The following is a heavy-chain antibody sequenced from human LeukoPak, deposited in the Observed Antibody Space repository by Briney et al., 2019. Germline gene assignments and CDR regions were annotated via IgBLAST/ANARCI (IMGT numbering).Heavy chain of an antibody. J-gene: IGHJ4*02. CDR1: GFTFSSYA. Sequence: GGSLRLSCAASGFTFSSYAMSWVRQAPGKGLEWVSSISSSSSYIYYADSVKGRFTISRDNAKNSLYLQMNSLRAEDTAVYYCARAPVYYDSSGYYHSIDYWGQGTLVTVSS. CDR3: ARAPVYYDSSGYYHSIDY. V-gene: IGHV3-21*01. D-gene: IGHD3-22*01. CDR2: ISSSSSYI.